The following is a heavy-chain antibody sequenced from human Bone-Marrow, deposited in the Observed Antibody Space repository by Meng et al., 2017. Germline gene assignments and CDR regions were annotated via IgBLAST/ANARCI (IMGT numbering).Heavy chain of an antibody. Sequence: GESLKISCAASGFTFSSYAMSWVRQAPGKGLEWVSAISGSGGSTYYADSMRGRFTISRDNAKNSLYLQMNSLRAEDTAVYYCVRDVSGVNDAFDLWGLGTMVTVSS. J-gene: IGHJ3*01. CDR1: GFTFSSYA. CDR2: ISGSGGST. CDR3: VRDVSGVNDAFDL. D-gene: IGHD3-10*01. V-gene: IGHV3-23*01.